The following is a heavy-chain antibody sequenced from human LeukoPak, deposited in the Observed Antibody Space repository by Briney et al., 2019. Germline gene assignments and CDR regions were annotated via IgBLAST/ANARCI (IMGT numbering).Heavy chain of an antibody. V-gene: IGHV4-59*01. D-gene: IGHD4-23*01. J-gene: IGHJ4*02. CDR2: IFYSGNT. Sequence: PSETLSLTCTVSGGSISSYYWSWIRQPPGKGLEWIGYIFYSGNTNYNPSLKSRVTISVDTSKNQFSLKLSSVTAADTAVYYCTTGGNWACDYWGQGTLVTVSS. CDR1: GGSISSYY. CDR3: TTGGNWACDY.